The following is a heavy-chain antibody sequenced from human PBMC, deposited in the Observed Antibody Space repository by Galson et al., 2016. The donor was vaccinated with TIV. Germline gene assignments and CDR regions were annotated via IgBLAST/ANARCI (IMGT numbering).Heavy chain of an antibody. D-gene: IGHD4-17*01. CDR1: GGSISSFH. CDR3: ARAPYGGNWYFDL. Sequence: ETLSLTCSVSGGSISSFHWSWIRQPPGKGLEWIGYIYYSGNTNYNYNPSLESRVTMSVDTSKPQVSLELYSVTAADTAVDFCARAPYGGNWYFDLWGRGTLVTVSS. V-gene: IGHV4-59*08. J-gene: IGHJ2*01. CDR2: IYYSGNTNY.